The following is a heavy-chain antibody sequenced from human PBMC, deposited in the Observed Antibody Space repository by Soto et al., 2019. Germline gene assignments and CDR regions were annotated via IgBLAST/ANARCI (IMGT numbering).Heavy chain of an antibody. CDR3: ARSYSGYDYSYYYYYYMDV. V-gene: IGHV7-4-1*01. J-gene: IGHJ6*03. D-gene: IGHD5-12*01. CDR1: GYTFTSYA. CDR2: INTNTGNP. Sequence: QVQLVQSGSELKKPGASMKVSCKASGYTFTSYATNWVRQAPGQGLEWMGWINTNTGNPTYAQGFTGRFVFSLDTSVSTAYLQICSLKAEDTAVYYCARSYSGYDYSYYYYYYMDVWGKGTTVTVSS.